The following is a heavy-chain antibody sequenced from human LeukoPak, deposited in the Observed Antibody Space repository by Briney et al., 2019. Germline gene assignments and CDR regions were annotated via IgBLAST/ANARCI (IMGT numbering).Heavy chain of an antibody. CDR3: AREGVTMVRGVPKRFDY. Sequence: GASVKVSCKASGYTFTSYAMNWVRQAPGQGLEWMGGINPNSGGTNYAQKFQGRVTMTRDTSISTAYMELSRLRSDDTAVYYCAREGVTMVRGVPKRFDYWGQGTLVTVSS. V-gene: IGHV1-2*02. D-gene: IGHD3-10*01. CDR1: GYTFTSYA. CDR2: INPNSGGT. J-gene: IGHJ4*02.